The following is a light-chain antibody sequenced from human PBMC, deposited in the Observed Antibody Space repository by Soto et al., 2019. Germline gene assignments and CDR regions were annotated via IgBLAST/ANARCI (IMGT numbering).Light chain of an antibody. CDR1: QSISSS. CDR3: LQYNNWPTT. V-gene: IGKV1-5*01. J-gene: IGKJ1*01. CDR2: AAS. Sequence: DIQMTQSPSTLSVSVGGRVTIPCRASQSISSSLAWYQQKPGKAPRLLIYAASTWPSGIPSRFSGSGSGADFTLTISRLQPEDFAGYYCLQYNNWPTTFGPGTKVDIK.